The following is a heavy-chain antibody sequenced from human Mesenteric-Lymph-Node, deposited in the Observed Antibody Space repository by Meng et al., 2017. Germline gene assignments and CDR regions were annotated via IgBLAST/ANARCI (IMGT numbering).Heavy chain of an antibody. CDR1: GGSISSSSYY. V-gene: IGHV4-39*07. CDR3: ARDPNYYYGSGSYRGRNDY. D-gene: IGHD3-10*01. J-gene: IGHJ4*02. CDR2: IYYSGST. Sequence: SETLSLTCTVSGGSISSSSYYWGWIRQPPGKGLEWIGSIYYSGSTYYNPSLKSRVTITVDTSKNQFSLKLSSVTAADTAVYCCARDPNYYYGSGSYRGRNDYWGQGTLVTVSS.